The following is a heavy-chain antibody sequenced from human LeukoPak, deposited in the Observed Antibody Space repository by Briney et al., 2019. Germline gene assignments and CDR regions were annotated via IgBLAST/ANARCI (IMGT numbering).Heavy chain of an antibody. Sequence: HPGGSLRLSCAASGFTFDDYAMYWVRQAPGKGLQWVSLISADGGRTYYADAVKGRFTISSDNGIRSLYLQIHSLRTEDTALYYCAKGDGYYYYYGMDVWGQGTTVAVSS. CDR1: GFTFDDYA. V-gene: IGHV3-43*02. CDR2: ISADGGRT. D-gene: IGHD5-24*01. CDR3: AKGDGYYYYYGMDV. J-gene: IGHJ6*02.